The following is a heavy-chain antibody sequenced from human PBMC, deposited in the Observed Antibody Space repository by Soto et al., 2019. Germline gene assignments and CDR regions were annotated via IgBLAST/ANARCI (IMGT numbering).Heavy chain of an antibody. CDR3: AREAAAGTLDY. CDR1: GYTFTSYG. Sequence: QVQLVQSGAEVKKPGASVKVSCKASGYTFTSYGISWVRQAPGQGLEWMGWISAYNGNTNYAQKLQGRVTMTTDTXXXXXXXXXXXXXXXXXXVXYCAREAAAGTLDYWGQGTLVTVSS. J-gene: IGHJ4*02. D-gene: IGHD6-13*01. CDR2: ISAYNGNT. V-gene: IGHV1-18*01.